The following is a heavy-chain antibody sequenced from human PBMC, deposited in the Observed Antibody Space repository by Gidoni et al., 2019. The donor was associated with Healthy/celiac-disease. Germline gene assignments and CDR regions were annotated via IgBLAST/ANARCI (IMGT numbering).Heavy chain of an antibody. CDR1: GFTFSSYA. V-gene: IGHV3-23*01. D-gene: IGHD2-2*01. Sequence: EVQLLESGGGLVQPGGSLRLSCAASGFTFSSYAIIWVLQAPGKGPEWFPAISVSGGSTYYADSVKGRFTISRDNSKNTLYLQMNSLRAEDTAVYYWAKDWYCSSTSCQWGYYYYYGMDVWGQGTTVTVSS. CDR2: ISVSGGST. J-gene: IGHJ6*02. CDR3: AKDWYCSSTSCQWGYYYYYGMDV.